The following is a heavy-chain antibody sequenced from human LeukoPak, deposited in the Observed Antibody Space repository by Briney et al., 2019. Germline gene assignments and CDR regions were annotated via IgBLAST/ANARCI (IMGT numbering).Heavy chain of an antibody. D-gene: IGHD5-18*01. CDR2: IFPGDSET. V-gene: IGHV5-51*01. J-gene: IGHJ6*03. Sequence: GESLKISCKGSGYSFTSYWIGWVRQMPGKGLEWMGLIFPGDSETTYNPSFGGHVTISVDKAISTAYLQWSSLKASDTAMYYCARLDSHDYCMDVWGKGNTVTVSS. CDR3: ARLDSHDYCMDV. CDR1: GYSFTSYW.